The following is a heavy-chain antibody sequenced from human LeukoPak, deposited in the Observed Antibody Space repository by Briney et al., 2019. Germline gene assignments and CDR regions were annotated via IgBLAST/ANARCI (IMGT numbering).Heavy chain of an antibody. J-gene: IGHJ4*02. V-gene: IGHV4-4*07. CDR1: GGPISGYY. D-gene: IGHD4-23*01. CDR2: IYSSGST. CDR3: ARKVLRWYPFDY. Sequence: PSETLSLTCTVSGGPISGYYWSWIRQPAGKGLEWIGRIYSSGSTNYKPSLKSRVTMSVDTSKNQFSLKLSSVTAADTAVYYCARKVLRWYPFDYWGQGTLVTVSS.